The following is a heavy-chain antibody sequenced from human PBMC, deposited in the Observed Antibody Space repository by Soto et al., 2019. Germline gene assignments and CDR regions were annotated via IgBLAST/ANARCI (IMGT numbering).Heavy chain of an antibody. CDR1: GFTFSSND. J-gene: IGHJ3*01. V-gene: IGHV3-53*01. CDR2: IWTSGST. D-gene: IGHD3-16*01. CDR3: ATRPLLRGAP. Sequence: GGSLRLSCEASGFTFSSNDMNWVRQAPGKGLEWVSLIWTSGSTAYADSVKGRFTISRDNSKSALYLHMSSLRAEDTAVYYCATRPLLRGAPWGQGTMVTVS.